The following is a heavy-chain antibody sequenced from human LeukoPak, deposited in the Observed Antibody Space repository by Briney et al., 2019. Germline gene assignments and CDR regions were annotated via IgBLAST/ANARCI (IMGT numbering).Heavy chain of an antibody. V-gene: IGHV4-61*05. CDR1: GGSISSSSYY. CDR2: IYYSGST. CDR3: ARGVDYYGV. D-gene: IGHD3-10*01. Sequence: SETLSLTCTVSGGSISSSSYYWSWIRQPPGKGLEWIGYIYYSGSTNYNSSLKSRVTISVDTSKKQFSLKLSSVTAADTAVYYCARGVDYYGVWGQGTLVTVSS. J-gene: IGHJ4*02.